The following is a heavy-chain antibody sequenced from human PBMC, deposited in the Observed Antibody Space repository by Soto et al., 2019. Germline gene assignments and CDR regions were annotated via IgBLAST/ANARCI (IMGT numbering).Heavy chain of an antibody. CDR3: TTDRLTTTVTTVGY. CDR2: ISYHGSDK. Sequence: QVQLVESGGGVVQPGRSLRLSCAASGFTFSNYGMHWVRQAPGKGLEWVAVISYHGSDKYYADSVKGRFTISRDNSKNTLYLQMHRLRAEDEAVYYVTTDRLTTTVTTVGYWGQGNLVNVSS. CDR1: GFTFSNYG. V-gene: IGHV3-30*03. D-gene: IGHD4-17*01. J-gene: IGHJ4*02.